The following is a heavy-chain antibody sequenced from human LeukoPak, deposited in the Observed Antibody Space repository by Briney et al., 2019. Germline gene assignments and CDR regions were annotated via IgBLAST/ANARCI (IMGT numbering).Heavy chain of an antibody. Sequence: ASVQVSCQASGYTFTSYYMHWVRQAPGQGLEWMGIINPSGGSTSYAQKFQGRATMTRDTSTSTVYMELSSLRSEDTAVYYCAREPAVPAAGYYFDYWGQGTLVTVSS. CDR1: GYTFTSYY. V-gene: IGHV1-46*01. CDR3: AREPAVPAAGYYFDY. CDR2: INPSGGST. J-gene: IGHJ4*02. D-gene: IGHD2-2*01.